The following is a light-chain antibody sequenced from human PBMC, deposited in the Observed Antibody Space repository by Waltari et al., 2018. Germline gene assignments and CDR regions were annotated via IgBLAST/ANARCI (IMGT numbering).Light chain of an antibody. Sequence: SYELAQPPSVSVSPVQTASITCSGDKLGDKYVSWYQQKPGQSPVVVIYRDTERPSGIPERFSGSNSGNTATLTISGTHTMDEADYYCQAWDSSAAVFGGGTKLTVL. CDR2: RDT. CDR1: KLGDKY. V-gene: IGLV3-1*01. CDR3: QAWDSSAAV. J-gene: IGLJ2*01.